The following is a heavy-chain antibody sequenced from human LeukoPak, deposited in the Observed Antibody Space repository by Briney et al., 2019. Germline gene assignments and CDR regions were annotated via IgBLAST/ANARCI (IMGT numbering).Heavy chain of an antibody. Sequence: GGSLRLSCAASGFTFSSYAMSWVRQAPGKGLEWVSTISNSDGSTYYADPVKGRFTISRDNAKNSLYLQMNSLRAEDTAVYYCARVEDYDILTGFDYWGQGTLVTVSS. V-gene: IGHV3-23*01. CDR1: GFTFSSYA. D-gene: IGHD3-9*01. CDR3: ARVEDYDILTGFDY. CDR2: ISNSDGST. J-gene: IGHJ4*02.